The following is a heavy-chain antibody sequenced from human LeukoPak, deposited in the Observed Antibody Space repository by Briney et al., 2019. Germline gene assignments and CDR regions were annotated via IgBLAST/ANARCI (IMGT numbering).Heavy chain of an antibody. CDR2: IIPIFGTA. Sequence: SVKVSCKASGGTFSSYAISWVRQAPGQGLEWMGGIIPIFGTANYAQKFQGRVTITADESTSTAYMELSSLRSEDTAVYYCARVGSGYCSGGSCQGFDYWGQGTLVTVSS. CDR3: ARVGSGYCSGGSCQGFDY. V-gene: IGHV1-69*13. J-gene: IGHJ4*02. CDR1: GGTFSSYA. D-gene: IGHD2-15*01.